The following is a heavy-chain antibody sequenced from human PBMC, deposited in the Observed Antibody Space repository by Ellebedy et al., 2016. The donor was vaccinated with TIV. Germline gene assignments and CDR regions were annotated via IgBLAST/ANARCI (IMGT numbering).Heavy chain of an antibody. D-gene: IGHD6-13*01. CDR3: ARDLGYSSSWGNY. Sequence: GESLKISCAASGYTFSSYAMHWVRQAPGKGLEWVAVISYDGSNKYYADSVKGRFTISRDNSKNTLYLQMNSLRAEDTAVYYCARDLGYSSSWGNYWGQGTLVTVSS. V-gene: IGHV3-30-3*01. J-gene: IGHJ4*01. CDR2: ISYDGSNK. CDR1: GYTFSSYA.